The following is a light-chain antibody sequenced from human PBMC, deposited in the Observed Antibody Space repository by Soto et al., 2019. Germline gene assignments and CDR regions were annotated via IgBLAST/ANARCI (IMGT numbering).Light chain of an antibody. CDR3: QQDDSSPRT. V-gene: IGKV3-20*01. J-gene: IGKJ1*01. Sequence: EIVLTPSPGTLSLSPGERATLSCRASQSFTSRSLAWYQQKPGLAPRLLISGTSNRAAGIPDRFSGSGSGTDFTLTISRLEPEDFAVYYCQQDDSSPRTFGQGTKVEIK. CDR2: GTS. CDR1: QSFTSRS.